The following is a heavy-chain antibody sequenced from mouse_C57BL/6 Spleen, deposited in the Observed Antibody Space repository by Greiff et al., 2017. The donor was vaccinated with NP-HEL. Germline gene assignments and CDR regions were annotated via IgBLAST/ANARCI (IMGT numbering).Heavy chain of an antibody. Sequence: VHVKQSGAELVRPGASVKLSCTASGFNIKDYYMHWVKQRPEQGLEWIGRIDPEDGDTEYAPKFQGKATMTADTSSNTAYLQLSSLTSEDTAVYYCTTTVVATGGYFDVWGTGTTVTVSS. D-gene: IGHD1-1*01. V-gene: IGHV14-1*01. J-gene: IGHJ1*03. CDR3: TTTVVATGGYFDV. CDR2: IDPEDGDT. CDR1: GFNIKDYY.